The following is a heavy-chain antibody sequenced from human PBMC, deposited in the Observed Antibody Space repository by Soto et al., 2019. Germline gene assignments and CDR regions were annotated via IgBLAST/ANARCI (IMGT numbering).Heavy chain of an antibody. D-gene: IGHD3-3*01. CDR2: IKPDGSDK. CDR3: ARDGRWTVTASI. V-gene: IGHV3-7*01. Sequence: EEQVVESGGGLVQPGGSLRLSCAASGFTFSSYWMTWARQAPGKGLEWVANIKPDGSDKNYVDSVKGRFTISRDNAKNSLYRQMSSLRAEDTAVYFCARDGRWTVTASIWGQGTLVTVSS. J-gene: IGHJ4*02. CDR1: GFTFSSYW.